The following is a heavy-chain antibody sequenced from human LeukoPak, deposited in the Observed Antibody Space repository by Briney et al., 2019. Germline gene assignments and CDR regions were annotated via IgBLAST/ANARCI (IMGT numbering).Heavy chain of an antibody. D-gene: IGHD2-21*02. CDR1: GFTFNHAW. CDR2: IKSKTYGGTT. J-gene: IGHJ4*02. V-gene: IGHV3-15*01. CDR3: TTDGGGVTSNDY. Sequence: GGSVRLSCAASGFTFNHAWMSWVRQAPGKGLEWVGRIKSKTYGGTTDYAAPVKGRFTISRDDSKNTLYLQMNSLKTDDTAVYYCTTDGGGVTSNDYWGQGTLVTVSS.